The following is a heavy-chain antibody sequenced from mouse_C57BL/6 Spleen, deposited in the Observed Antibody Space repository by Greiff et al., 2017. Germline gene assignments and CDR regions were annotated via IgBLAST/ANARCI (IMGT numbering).Heavy chain of an antibody. J-gene: IGHJ2*01. CDR2: IYPGDGDT. CDR1: GYAFSSSW. D-gene: IGHD1-1*01. CDR3: ARGGYYYGTSCDVDY. Sequence: VQVVESGPELVKPGASVKISCKASGYAFSSSWMNWVKQRPGKGLEWIGRIYPGDGDTNYNGKFKGKATLTADKSSSTAYMQLSSLTSEDSAVYFCARGGYYYGTSCDVDYWGQGTTLTVSS. V-gene: IGHV1-82*01.